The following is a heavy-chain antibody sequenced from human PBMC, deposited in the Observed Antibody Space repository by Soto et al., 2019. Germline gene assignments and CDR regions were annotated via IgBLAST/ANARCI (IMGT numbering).Heavy chain of an antibody. J-gene: IGHJ4*02. Sequence: LGESLKISCKGSGYSFTSYWISWVRQMPGKGLEWMGRIDPSDSYTNYSPSFQGHVTISADKSISTAYLQWSSLKASDTAMYYCASVTYSSSWYHFDYWGQGTLVTVSS. CDR3: ASVTYSSSWYHFDY. D-gene: IGHD6-13*01. V-gene: IGHV5-10-1*01. CDR2: IDPSDSYT. CDR1: GYSFTSYW.